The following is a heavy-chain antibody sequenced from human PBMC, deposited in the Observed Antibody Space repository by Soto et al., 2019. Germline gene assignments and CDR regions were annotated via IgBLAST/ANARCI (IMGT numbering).Heavy chain of an antibody. CDR2: IIPILDTT. J-gene: IGHJ4*02. V-gene: IGHV1-69*01. D-gene: IGHD4-4*01. CDR3: ASGGTTVNRRFDF. Sequence: QVQVVQSGAEVKKPGSSVRVSCKASGGTSSSYAITWMRQAPGQGLEWMGGIIPILDTTDYARKFQGRVTFTADESTSTVYMELSSLTSEDTAVYYCASGGTTVNRRFDFWGQGTLVTVSS. CDR1: GGTSSSYA.